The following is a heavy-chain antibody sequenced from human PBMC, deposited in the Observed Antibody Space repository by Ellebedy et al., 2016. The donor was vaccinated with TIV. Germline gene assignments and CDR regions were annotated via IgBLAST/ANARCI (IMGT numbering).Heavy chain of an antibody. CDR1: TLPLSVHT. CDR2: ISVSGTST. CDR3: VRAFPNLFDP. V-gene: IGHV3-23*01. J-gene: IGHJ5*02. Sequence: GESLKISCTASTLPLSVHTMSWVRQAPGKGLEWVSTISVSGTSTFYADSVKGRFTISRDNAKNSLYLQMNSLRADDTAVYYCVRAFPNLFDPWGQGTLVTVSS.